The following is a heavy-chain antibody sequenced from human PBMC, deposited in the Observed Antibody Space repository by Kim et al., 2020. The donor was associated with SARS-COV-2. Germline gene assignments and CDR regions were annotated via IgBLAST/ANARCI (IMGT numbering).Heavy chain of an antibody. CDR1: GFTFNNYA. J-gene: IGHJ3*01. Sequence: GGSLRLSCGASGFTFNNYAMHWVRQAPGKGQEWVAVISYDGSIKYYADSLKGQFTVSRDSSHNTLYLQMRSLRPEDTALYYCAKSSAFFWFGAGLNAFD. CDR3: AKSSAFFWFGAGLNAFD. V-gene: IGHV3-30*18. CDR2: ISYDGSIK. D-gene: IGHD3-10*01.